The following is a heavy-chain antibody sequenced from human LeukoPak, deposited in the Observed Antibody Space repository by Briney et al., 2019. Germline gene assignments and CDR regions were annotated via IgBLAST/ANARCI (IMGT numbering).Heavy chain of an antibody. J-gene: IGHJ6*02. CDR3: ARDYNYYYYGMDV. CDR1: GFTFSSHG. V-gene: IGHV3-33*01. Sequence: PGGSLRLSCAASGFTFSSHGMQWVRQAPGKGLEWVAVIWFDGSNKYYADSVKGRFTISRDNSKNTLDLQMSSLRAEDTAVYYCARDYNYYYYGMDVWGQGTTVTVSS. CDR2: IWFDGSNK.